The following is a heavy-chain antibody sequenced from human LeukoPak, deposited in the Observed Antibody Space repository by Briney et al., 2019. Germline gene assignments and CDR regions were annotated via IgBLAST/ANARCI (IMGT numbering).Heavy chain of an antibody. CDR1: GGSFSGYY. CDR2: INHSGST. CDR3: ASPRGY. J-gene: IGHJ4*02. Sequence: SETLSLTCAVYGGSFSGYYWSWIRQPPGKGLEWIGEINHSGSTNYNPSLKSRVTISVDTSKNQFSLKLSSVTAADTAVYYCASPRGYWGQGTLVTVSS. V-gene: IGHV4-34*01.